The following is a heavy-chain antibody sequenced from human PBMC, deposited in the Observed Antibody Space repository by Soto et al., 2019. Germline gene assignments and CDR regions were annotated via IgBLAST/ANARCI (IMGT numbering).Heavy chain of an antibody. D-gene: IGHD3-10*01. CDR2: IKQDESEI. Sequence: HPGGSLRLSCAASGFTFSIHWMSWVRQAPGKGLEWVAKIKQDESEIYYVDSVKGRFTISRDNAKNSLYLQMNSLRVEDTAVYYCAAVYYCARDWRLMPRIWGQGTMVTVSS. J-gene: IGHJ3*02. CDR1: GFTFSIHW. CDR3: AAVYYCARDWRLMPRI. V-gene: IGHV3-7*01.